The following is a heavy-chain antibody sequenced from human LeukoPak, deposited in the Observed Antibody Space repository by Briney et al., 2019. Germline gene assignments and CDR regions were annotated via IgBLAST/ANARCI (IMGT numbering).Heavy chain of an antibody. D-gene: IGHD6-13*01. CDR2: IKEDGSEK. V-gene: IGHV3-7*05. Sequence: PGGSLRLSCAASGFTFSSYWMSWVRQTPGKGPEWVGNIKEDGSEKEYVDSLKGRFTISRDNAKNSLYLQMNNLRAEDTAVYYCARDPYSSTWSYGMDVWGQGTTVTAS. CDR1: GFTFSSYW. J-gene: IGHJ6*02. CDR3: ARDPYSSTWSYGMDV.